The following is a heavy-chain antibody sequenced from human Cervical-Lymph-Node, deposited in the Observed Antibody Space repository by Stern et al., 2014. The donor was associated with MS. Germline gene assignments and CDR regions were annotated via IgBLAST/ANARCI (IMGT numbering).Heavy chain of an antibody. CDR1: GYTLTKFG. CDR3: ARDAESRYYDSSGYSYFDS. D-gene: IGHD3-22*01. Sequence: QVKLVQSGAEVRKPGASVKVSCKTSGYTLTKFGTGWVRPAPGQGLELVGWIIAFNGKTSYGQKFQGRVTMTTDTSTNTVYMELRSLRSDDTAVYYCARDAESRYYDSSGYSYFDSWGQGTLITVSS. V-gene: IGHV1-18*01. J-gene: IGHJ4*02. CDR2: IIAFNGKT.